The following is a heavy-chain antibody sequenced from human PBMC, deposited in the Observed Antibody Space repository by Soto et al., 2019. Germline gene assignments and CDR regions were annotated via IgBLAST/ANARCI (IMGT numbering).Heavy chain of an antibody. Sequence: SVKDSCKASGFTFRRSAVQWVRQARGQRLEWIGWIVVGSGNTNYAQKFQERVTITRDMSTTTAYMELSSLRSEDTAVYYCAAFATTGDAFDIWGQGTMVTVSS. CDR3: AAFATTGDAFDI. J-gene: IGHJ3*02. CDR1: GFTFRRSA. D-gene: IGHD4-17*01. CDR2: IVVGSGNT. V-gene: IGHV1-58*01.